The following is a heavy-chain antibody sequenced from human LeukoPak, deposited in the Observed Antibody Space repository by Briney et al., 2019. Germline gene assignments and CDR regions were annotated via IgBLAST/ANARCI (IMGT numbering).Heavy chain of an antibody. J-gene: IGHJ4*02. CDR2: IIPIFGTA. CDR1: GGTFSSYA. Sequence: SVKVSCKASGGTFSSYASSWVRQAPGQALEWMGGIIPIFGTANYAQKFQGRVTITADESTSTAYMELSSLRSEDTAVYYCARGALRDGYNRYYFDYWGQGTLVTVSS. D-gene: IGHD5-24*01. CDR3: ARGALRDGYNRYYFDY. V-gene: IGHV1-69*13.